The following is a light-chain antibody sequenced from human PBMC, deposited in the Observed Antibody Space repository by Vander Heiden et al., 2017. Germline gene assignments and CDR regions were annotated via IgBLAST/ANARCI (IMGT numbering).Light chain of an antibody. J-gene: IGKJ4*01. Sequence: PSTLSVSPGGGAPLSWRARQRVISIRSCDQQIPGHAPRLFIDGASTRATVIPARFGRSCSWTEFPPTISRLQSEYFTNYYCQQDNNCPLTFGRGTKVEIK. CDR1: QRVISI. CDR3: QQDNNCPLT. V-gene: IGKV3-15*01. CDR2: GAS.